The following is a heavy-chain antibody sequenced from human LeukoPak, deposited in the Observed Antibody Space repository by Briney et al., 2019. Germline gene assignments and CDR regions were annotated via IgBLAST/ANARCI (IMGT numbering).Heavy chain of an antibody. CDR1: GYTFTGYY. V-gene: IGHV1-2*02. J-gene: IGHJ6*02. Sequence: ASVKVSCKASGYTFTGYYMHWVRQAPGQGLEWMGWINPNSGGTNYAQKFQGRVTMTRDTSISTDYMELSRLRSDDTAVYYCARVGIVATDYGMDVWGQGTTVTVSS. D-gene: IGHD5-12*01. CDR3: ARVGIVATDYGMDV. CDR2: INPNSGGT.